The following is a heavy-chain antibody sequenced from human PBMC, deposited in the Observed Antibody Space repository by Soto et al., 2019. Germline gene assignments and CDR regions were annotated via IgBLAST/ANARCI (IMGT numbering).Heavy chain of an antibody. J-gene: IGHJ4*02. CDR1: GGSVSSGSYY. V-gene: IGHV4-61*01. D-gene: IGHD6-13*01. Sequence: SETLSLTCTVSGGSVSSGSYYWSWIRQPPGKGLEWIGYIYYSGSTNYNPSLKSRVTISVDTSKNQFSLKLSSVTAADTAVYYCARVVIAAAGSFDYWGQGTLVTVSS. CDR3: ARVVIAAAGSFDY. CDR2: IYYSGST.